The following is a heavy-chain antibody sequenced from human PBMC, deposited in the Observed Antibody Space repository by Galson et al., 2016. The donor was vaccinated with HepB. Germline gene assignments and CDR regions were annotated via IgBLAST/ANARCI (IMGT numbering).Heavy chain of an antibody. CDR3: AKDFNFVVY. CDR1: GFTFDDYT. V-gene: IGHV3-43*01. D-gene: IGHD2-21*01. Sequence: SLRLSCATSGFTFDDYTMHWVRQAPGKGLEWVSLFRWDGGSTYYADSLKGRFTVSRDNNKNSVYLQMNSLRPEDTALHYCAKDFNFVVYWGQGTLVIVSS. CDR2: FRWDGGST. J-gene: IGHJ4*02.